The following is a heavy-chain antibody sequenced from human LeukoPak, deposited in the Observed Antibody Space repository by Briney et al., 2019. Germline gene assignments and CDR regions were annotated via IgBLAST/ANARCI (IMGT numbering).Heavy chain of an antibody. D-gene: IGHD4-17*01. CDR1: GFTVSSNY. V-gene: IGHV3-66*01. Sequence: GGSLRLSCAASGFTVSSNYMSWVRQAPGKGLEWVSVIYSGGSTYYADSVKGRFTISRDNAKNSLYLQMNSLRAEDTAVYYCARDYGDSPDAFDIWGQGTMVTVSS. CDR3: ARDYGDSPDAFDI. CDR2: IYSGGST. J-gene: IGHJ3*02.